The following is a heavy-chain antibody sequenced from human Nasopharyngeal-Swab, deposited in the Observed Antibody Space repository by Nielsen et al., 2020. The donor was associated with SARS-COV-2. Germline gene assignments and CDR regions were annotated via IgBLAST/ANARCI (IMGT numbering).Heavy chain of an antibody. V-gene: IGHV3-7*03. CDR1: EFAFGSYW. CDR3: ARDVL. D-gene: IGHD6-6*01. CDR2: IKHDGSET. Sequence: GGSLRLSCAASEFAFGSYWMSWVRQAPGKGLEWVAHIKHDGSETYYVGSVEGRFTISRDTSTNTLFLQMNSLRVEDTAVYYCARDVLRGQGTLVTVSS. J-gene: IGHJ4*02.